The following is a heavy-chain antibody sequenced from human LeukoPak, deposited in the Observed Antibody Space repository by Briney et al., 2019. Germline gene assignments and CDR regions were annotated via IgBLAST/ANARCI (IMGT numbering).Heavy chain of an antibody. CDR2: ISWNSGSI. V-gene: IGHV3-9*01. Sequence: GRSLRLSCAASGFTFDDYAMHWVRQAPGKGLEWVSGISWNSGSIGYADSVKGRFTISRDNAKNSLYLQMNSLRAEDTALYYCAKDKRYDSGGYFDYWGQGTLVTVSS. CDR3: AKDKRYDSGGYFDY. J-gene: IGHJ4*02. D-gene: IGHD3-22*01. CDR1: GFTFDDYA.